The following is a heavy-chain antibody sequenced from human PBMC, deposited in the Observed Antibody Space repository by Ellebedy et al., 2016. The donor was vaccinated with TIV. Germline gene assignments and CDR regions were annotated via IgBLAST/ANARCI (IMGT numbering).Heavy chain of an antibody. Sequence: GGSLRLSXKGSGYTFTDYWVGWVRQMPGKGLEWMGIIYPGDSEARYSPSFRGQVTISADKSISTAYLQWGGLKASDTAIYYCARHSYYYTSGGSVMDVWGQGTTVTVSS. J-gene: IGHJ6*02. CDR2: IYPGDSEA. CDR1: GYTFTDYW. V-gene: IGHV5-51*01. CDR3: ARHSYYYTSGGSVMDV. D-gene: IGHD3-10*01.